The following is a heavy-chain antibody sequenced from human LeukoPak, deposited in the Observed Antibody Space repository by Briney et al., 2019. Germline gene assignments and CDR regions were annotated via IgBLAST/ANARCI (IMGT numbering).Heavy chain of an antibody. J-gene: IGHJ6*03. Sequence: PSESLSLTCTVSGGSISSYYWGWVRQAPGKGLEWIGDIYYSGSTHYTPPLKSRLTILVDTSKNPFPLKLSSVTAADTAVYYCARDRRTIPGYGYYNMDVWGKGTTVTVSS. CDR2: IYYSGST. CDR3: ARDRRTIPGYGYYNMDV. D-gene: IGHD5-12*01. V-gene: IGHV4-59*01. CDR1: GGSISSYY.